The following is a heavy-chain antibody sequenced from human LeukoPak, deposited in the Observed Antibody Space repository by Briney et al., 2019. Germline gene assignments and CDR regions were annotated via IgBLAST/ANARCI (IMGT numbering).Heavy chain of an antibody. CDR2: IDGSGGST. D-gene: IGHD5-12*01. V-gene: IGHV3-23*01. Sequence: GGSLRLSCAASGFTFSSYAMSWFRQAPGRGLEWVSAIDGSGGSTYYADSVKGRFTISRDNSKNTLYLQMNSLRAEDTAIYYCAKDRRLPWDYFDSWGRGTLVTVSS. CDR3: AKDRRLPWDYFDS. J-gene: IGHJ4*02. CDR1: GFTFSSYA.